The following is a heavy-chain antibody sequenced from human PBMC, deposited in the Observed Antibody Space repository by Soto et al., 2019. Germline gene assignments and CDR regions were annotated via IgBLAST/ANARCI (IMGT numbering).Heavy chain of an antibody. Sequence: ASEQVSCKASGGTFSRYAISWVRQAPGQGLEWMGGIIPIFGTANYAQKFPGRVTITADESTSTAYMELSSLRSEDTAVYYCAREDLTTVWCEYVAYWSQGTLFTVSS. D-gene: IGHD4-4*01. V-gene: IGHV1-69*13. CDR2: IIPIFGTA. CDR3: AREDLTTVWCEYVAY. J-gene: IGHJ4*01. CDR1: GGTFSRYA.